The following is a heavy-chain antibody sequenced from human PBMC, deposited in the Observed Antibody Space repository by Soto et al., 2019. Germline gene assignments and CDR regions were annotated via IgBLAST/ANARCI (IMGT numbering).Heavy chain of an antibody. D-gene: IGHD2-15*01. V-gene: IGHV1-69*01. CDR3: ARDDVGVVVTATRAVGCFDP. Sequence: QVRLVQSGAEVKKPGSSVKVSCQASGGSFSNYAISWVRQAPGQGLEWMGVIIPILGTGTYAQKFQGRVTITADESTSTANMELSSLRSEDTAVYYCARDDVGVVVTATRAVGCFDPWGQGTLVTVSS. CDR1: GGSFSNYA. CDR2: IIPILGTG. J-gene: IGHJ5*02.